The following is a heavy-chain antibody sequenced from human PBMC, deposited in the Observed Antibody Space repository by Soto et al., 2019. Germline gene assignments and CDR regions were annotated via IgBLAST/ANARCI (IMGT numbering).Heavy chain of an antibody. D-gene: IGHD2-2*01. CDR1: GGSFSSNT. CDR3: VRDVVVPAAGYMDV. Sequence: GASVKVNCKASGGSFSSNTISWVRQAPGQGHEWMGRIIPILGIANYAQKFQGRVTITADKSTSTAYMELSSLRSEDTAVYYCVRDVVVPAAGYMDVWGKGTPVTVSS. V-gene: IGHV1-69*02. CDR2: IIPILGIA. J-gene: IGHJ6*03.